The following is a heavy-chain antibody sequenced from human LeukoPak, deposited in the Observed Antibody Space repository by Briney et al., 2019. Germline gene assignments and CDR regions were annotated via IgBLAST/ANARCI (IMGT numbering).Heavy chain of an antibody. D-gene: IGHD4-17*01. CDR1: GFTFCDYA. CDR3: TRATTVTTGFDP. J-gene: IGHJ5*02. Sequence: PGGSLRLSCTTSGFTFCDYAMTWVRQAPGKGLEWVGFIRSKAYGGTTEYAASVKGRFTISRDDSKSIAYLQMNSLKTEDTAVYYCTRATTVTTGFDPWGQGTLVTVSS. CDR2: IRSKAYGGTT. V-gene: IGHV3-49*04.